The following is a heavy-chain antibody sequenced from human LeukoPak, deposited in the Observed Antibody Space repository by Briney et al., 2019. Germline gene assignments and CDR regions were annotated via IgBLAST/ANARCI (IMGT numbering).Heavy chain of an antibody. V-gene: IGHV1-69*04. CDR2: IIPILGIA. CDR1: GGTFSSYA. CDR3: ASLSRDGGSRSH. D-gene: IGHD2-15*01. Sequence: SVKVSCKASGGTFSSYAISWVRQAPGQGLEWIGRIIPILGIANYAQKFQGRVTITADKSTSTAYMELSSLRSEDTAVYYCASLSRDGGSRSHWGQGTLVTVSS. J-gene: IGHJ4*02.